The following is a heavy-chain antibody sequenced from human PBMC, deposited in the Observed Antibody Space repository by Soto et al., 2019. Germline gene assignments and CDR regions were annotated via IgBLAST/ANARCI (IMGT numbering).Heavy chain of an antibody. CDR3: ARRRLTVTSINYYYYGMDV. V-gene: IGHV4-39*01. CDR1: GGSISSSSYY. J-gene: IGHJ6*02. CDR2: IYYSGST. D-gene: IGHD4-17*01. Sequence: SETLSLTCTVSGGSISSSSYYWGWIRQPPGKGLEWIGSIYYSGSTYYNPSLKSRVTISVDTSKNQFSLKLSSVTAADTAVYYCARRRLTVTSINYYYYGMDVWGQGTTVT.